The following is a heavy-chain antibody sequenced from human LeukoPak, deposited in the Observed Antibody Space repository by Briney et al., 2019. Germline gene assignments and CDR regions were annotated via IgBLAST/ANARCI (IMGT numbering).Heavy chain of an antibody. CDR1: GFTFSDYY. Sequence: GGSLRLSCAASGFTFSDYYMSWIRQAPGKGLEWVSYISSGSTIYYSDSVKGRFTISRDNAKNSLYLQMNSLRAEDTAVYYCARDGYYDSSGYPTVWGQGTLVTVSS. CDR3: ARDGYYDSSGYPTV. V-gene: IGHV3-11*01. J-gene: IGHJ4*02. CDR2: ISSGSTI. D-gene: IGHD3-22*01.